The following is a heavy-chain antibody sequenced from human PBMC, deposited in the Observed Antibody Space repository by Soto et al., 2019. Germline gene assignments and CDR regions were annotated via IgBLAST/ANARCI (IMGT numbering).Heavy chain of an antibody. J-gene: IGHJ6*02. Sequence: QVQLVQSGAEVKKPGSSVKVSCKASGGTFSSYAISWVRQAPGQGLEWMGGIIPIFGTANYAEKFQGRVTITADESTSTVYMELSSLRSEDTAVYYCARDRAVAAALRFYGMDVWGQGTTVTVSS. CDR2: IIPIFGTA. V-gene: IGHV1-69*01. CDR1: GGTFSSYA. CDR3: ARDRAVAAALRFYGMDV. D-gene: IGHD6-13*01.